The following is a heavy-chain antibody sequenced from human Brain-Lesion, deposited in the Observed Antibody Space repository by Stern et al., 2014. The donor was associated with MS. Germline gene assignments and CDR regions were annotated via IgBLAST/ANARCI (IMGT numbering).Heavy chain of an antibody. CDR1: GFTFSNYW. Sequence: EVQLVESGGGLVQPGGSLRLSCAASGFTFSNYWMHWVRQAPGKGLVWGSRVNNAGRRTSYADSVKGRFTMSRDNAKNTLYLQMNSLRVEDTAIYYCARGERWFDSWGQGTLVTVSS. J-gene: IGHJ5*01. CDR3: ARGERWFDS. V-gene: IGHV3-74*01. CDR2: VNNAGRRT.